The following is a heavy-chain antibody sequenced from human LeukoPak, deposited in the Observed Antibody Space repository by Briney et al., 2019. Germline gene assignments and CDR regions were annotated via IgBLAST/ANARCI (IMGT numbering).Heavy chain of an antibody. V-gene: IGHV3-30*04. J-gene: IGHJ3*02. CDR2: ISYDGSNK. D-gene: IGHD3-22*01. CDR3: AKDGVTLIDEGEDAFDI. Sequence: GGSLRLSCAASGFTFSSYAMHWVRQAPGKGLEWVAVISYDGSNKYYADSVKGRFTISRDNSKNTLYLQMNSLRPEDTAVYYCAKDGVTLIDEGEDAFDIWGQGTMVTVSS. CDR1: GFTFSSYA.